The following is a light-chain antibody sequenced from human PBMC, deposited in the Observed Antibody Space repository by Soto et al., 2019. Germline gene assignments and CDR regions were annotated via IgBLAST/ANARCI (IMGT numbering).Light chain of an antibody. J-gene: IGLJ1*01. Sequence: QSALTQPPSASGTPGQGVTISCSGSTSNIGSNYVYWYQQLPGTAPKLLIYRNNQRPSGVPDRFSGSKSGTSASLAISGLRSDDEADYFCATWDDSLHGFYVFGNGTKVTVL. CDR2: RNN. V-gene: IGLV1-47*01. CDR3: ATWDDSLHGFYV. CDR1: TSNIGSNY.